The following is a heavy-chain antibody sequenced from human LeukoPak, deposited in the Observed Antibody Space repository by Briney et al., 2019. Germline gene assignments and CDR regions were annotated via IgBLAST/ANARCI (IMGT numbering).Heavy chain of an antibody. J-gene: IGHJ4*02. Sequence: GGSLRLSCAASGFTFSSYAMHWVRQAPGKGPEWVAVISYDGSNKYYADSVKGRFTISRDNSKNTLYLQMNSLRAEDTAVYYCARDGGSGGTGYWGQGTLVTVSS. V-gene: IGHV3-30*04. CDR3: ARDGGSGGTGY. CDR1: GFTFSSYA. CDR2: ISYDGSNK. D-gene: IGHD2-15*01.